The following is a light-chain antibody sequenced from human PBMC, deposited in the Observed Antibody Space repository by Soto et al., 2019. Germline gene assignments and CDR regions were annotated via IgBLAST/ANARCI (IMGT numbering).Light chain of an antibody. CDR1: SSDVGGYNF. V-gene: IGLV2-8*01. CDR3: NSHAGTNNAFV. Sequence: QSALTQPPSASGSPGQSVTISCTGTSSDVGGYNFVSWYQQHPGKAPKLMIHDDNKRPSGVPDRFSGSKSGNTASLTVSGLQAEDEADYYCNSHAGTNNAFVFGTGTKLTVL. J-gene: IGLJ1*01. CDR2: DDN.